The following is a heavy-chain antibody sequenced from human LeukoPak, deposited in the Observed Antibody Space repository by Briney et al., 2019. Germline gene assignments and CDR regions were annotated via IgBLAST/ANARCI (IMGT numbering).Heavy chain of an antibody. CDR3: ASDSYSSSWYAY. D-gene: IGHD6-13*01. J-gene: IGHJ4*02. CDR2: ISSSSSYI. Sequence: PGGSLRLSCAASGFTFSSYSMNWVRQAPGKGLEWVSSISSSSSYIYYADSVKGRFTISRDNAKNSLYLQMSSLRAEDTAVYYCASDSYSSSWYAYWGQGTLVTVSS. CDR1: GFTFSSYS. V-gene: IGHV3-21*01.